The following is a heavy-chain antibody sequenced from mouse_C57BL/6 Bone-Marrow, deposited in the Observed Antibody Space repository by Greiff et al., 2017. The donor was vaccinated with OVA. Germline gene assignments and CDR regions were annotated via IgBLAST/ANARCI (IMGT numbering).Heavy chain of an antibody. CDR2: INPNNGGT. Sequence: VQLKQSGPELVKPGASVKIPCKASGYTFTDYNMDWVKQSHGKSLEWIGDINPNNGGTIYNQKFKGKATLTVDKSSSTAYMELRSLTSEDTAVYYCASILRRGAMDYWGQGTSVTVSS. J-gene: IGHJ4*01. V-gene: IGHV1-18*01. D-gene: IGHD1-1*01. CDR1: GYTFTDYN. CDR3: ASILRRGAMDY.